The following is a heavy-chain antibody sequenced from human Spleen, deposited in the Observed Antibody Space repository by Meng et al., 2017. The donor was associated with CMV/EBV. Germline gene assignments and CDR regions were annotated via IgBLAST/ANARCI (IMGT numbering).Heavy chain of an antibody. CDR3: AREYSGSYYPREGMDV. V-gene: IGHV4-61*01. CDR1: GGSVSSGSYY. J-gene: IGHJ6*02. CDR2: IYYSGST. Sequence: SETLSLTCTVSGGSVSSGSYYWSWIRQPPGKGLEWIGYIYYSGSTNYNPSLKSRVTISVDTSKNQFSLKLSSVTAADTAVYYCAREYSGSYYPREGMDVWGQGTTVTVSS. D-gene: IGHD1-26*01.